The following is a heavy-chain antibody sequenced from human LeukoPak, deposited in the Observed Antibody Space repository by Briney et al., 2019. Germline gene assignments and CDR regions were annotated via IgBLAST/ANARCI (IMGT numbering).Heavy chain of an antibody. CDR1: GGSISSYY. D-gene: IGHD2-8*01. J-gene: IGHJ3*02. V-gene: IGHV4-59*01. CDR2: VFYSGKT. CDR3: ARDTNLRDSFDI. Sequence: SETLSLTCSVSGGSISSYYWSWIRQSPGKGLEWIGYVFYSGKTDYSPSLRSRVSMSVDTSKNQFSLKVTSVTAADTAVYYCARDTNLRDSFDIWGQGTMVTVSS.